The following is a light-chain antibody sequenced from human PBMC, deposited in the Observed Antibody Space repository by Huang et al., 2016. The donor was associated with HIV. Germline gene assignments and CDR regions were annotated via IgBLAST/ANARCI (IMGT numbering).Light chain of an antibody. V-gene: IGKV3D-20*01. Sequence: EIVLMQSPATLYLSPGERATLSCGATQTVRSRFLAWFQQRPGLAPRLLIYDASVRATGIPDRFSGSGSGTDFTLTINRLEPEDFAVYDCQQYGDSSYSFGQGTKLQIK. J-gene: IGKJ2*01. CDR2: DAS. CDR3: QQYGDSSYS. CDR1: QTVRSRF.